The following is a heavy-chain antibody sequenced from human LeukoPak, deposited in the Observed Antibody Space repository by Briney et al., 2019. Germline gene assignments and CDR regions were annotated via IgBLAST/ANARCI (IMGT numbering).Heavy chain of an antibody. CDR3: ARDRRLNSGYGIWEIDY. CDR2: INSDGSST. CDR1: GFTFSSYW. Sequence: GGSLRLSCAASGFTFSSYWMHWVRQAPGKGLVWVSRINSDGSSTSYADSVKGRFTISRDNAKNSLYLQMNSLRAEDTAVYYCARDRRLNSGYGIWEIDYWGQGTLVTVSS. D-gene: IGHD5-12*01. J-gene: IGHJ4*02. V-gene: IGHV3-74*01.